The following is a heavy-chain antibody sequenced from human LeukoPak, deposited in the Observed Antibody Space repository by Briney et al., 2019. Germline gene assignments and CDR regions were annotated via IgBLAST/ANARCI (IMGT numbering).Heavy chain of an antibody. CDR1: RFTFSSYS. CDR2: ISPGSSYI. Sequence: PGGSLRLSCAASRFTFSSYSMNWVRQAPRKGLEWVSSISPGSSYIYYADSVKGRFTISRDDAKNSLYLQMNSLRAEDTAVYYCARVTSGNWHFDLWGRGTLVTVSS. J-gene: IGHJ2*01. D-gene: IGHD4-11*01. V-gene: IGHV3-21*01. CDR3: ARVTSGNWHFDL.